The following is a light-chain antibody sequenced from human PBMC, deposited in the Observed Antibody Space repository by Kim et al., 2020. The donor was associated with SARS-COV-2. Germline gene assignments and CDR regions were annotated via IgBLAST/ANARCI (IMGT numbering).Light chain of an antibody. CDR3: QQLNNYPWT. V-gene: IGKV1-9*01. Sequence: DIQLTQSPSFLSASVGDRVTITCRASQGISTFLAWYQQKPGKAPKVLIYAASTLQSGVPSRFSGSGSATEFTLTISSLKPEDFATYYCQQLNNYPWTFGQGTKVDIK. CDR1: QGISTF. J-gene: IGKJ1*01. CDR2: AAS.